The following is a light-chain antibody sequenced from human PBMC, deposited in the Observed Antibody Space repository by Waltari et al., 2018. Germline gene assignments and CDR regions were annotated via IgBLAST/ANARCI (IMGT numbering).Light chain of an antibody. Sequence: QSALTQPASVSGSPGQSITISCTGTNSDVGAYNYVSWYQQHPGKVPKLMIYEVSNRPSGVSNRFSGSKSGNTASLTISGLQAEDEGDYYGSSYSGTSTWVFGGGTKLTVL. V-gene: IGLV2-14*01. CDR1: NSDVGAYNY. J-gene: IGLJ3*02. CDR2: EVS. CDR3: SSYSGTSTWV.